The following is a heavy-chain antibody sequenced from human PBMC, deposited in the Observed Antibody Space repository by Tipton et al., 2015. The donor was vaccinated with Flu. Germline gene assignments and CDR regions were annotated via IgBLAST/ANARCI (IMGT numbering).Heavy chain of an antibody. CDR1: GGSIRRHF. D-gene: IGHD3-3*01. CDR3: VSSNDFWKGSGVGT. V-gene: IGHV4-59*11. Sequence: TLSLTCTVSGGSIRRHFCSWFRQPPGKGLEWIGYVYYTGSTEYNPSLQSRVTISGDTPKNQFSLELRSVTAADTATYYCVSSNDFWKGSGVGTWGQGILVSVSS. CDR2: VYYTGST. J-gene: IGHJ4*02.